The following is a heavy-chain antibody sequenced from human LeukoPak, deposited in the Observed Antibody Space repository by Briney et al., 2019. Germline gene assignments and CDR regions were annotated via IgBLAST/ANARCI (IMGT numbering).Heavy chain of an antibody. CDR1: GGSISSSSYY. J-gene: IGHJ4*02. CDR3: ARESHYYDSSPFDY. D-gene: IGHD3-22*01. Sequence: SETLSLTCTVSGGSISSSSYYWGWIRQPPGKGLEWIGSIYNSGSTYYNPSLKSRVTISVDTSKNQFSLRLNSVTAADTAVYYCARESHYYDSSPFDYWGQGTLVTVSS. CDR2: IYNSGST. V-gene: IGHV4-39*07.